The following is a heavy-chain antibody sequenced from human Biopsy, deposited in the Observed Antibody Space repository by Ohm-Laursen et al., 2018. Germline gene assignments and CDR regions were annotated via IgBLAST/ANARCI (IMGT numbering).Heavy chain of an antibody. Sequence: SLRLSCTASGFSFSNYGMHWVRQAPGKGLEWVALISHGGNDEYYADSVEGRFTISRDNSKNTVLLQMNSLRAEDTALYYCARDSSGTAREGGMDVWGQGTTVTVSS. J-gene: IGHJ6*02. CDR1: GFSFSNYG. CDR2: ISHGGNDE. D-gene: IGHD6-6*01. V-gene: IGHV3-30*03. CDR3: ARDSSGTAREGGMDV.